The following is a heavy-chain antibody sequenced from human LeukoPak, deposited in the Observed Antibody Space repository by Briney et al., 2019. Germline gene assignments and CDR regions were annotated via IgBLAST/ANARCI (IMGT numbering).Heavy chain of an antibody. Sequence: PGGSLRLSCAASGFTFSSYAMHWVRQAPGKGLEWVAVISYDGSNKYYADSVKGRFTISRDNSKNTVYLQMNSLRTEDTAVYYCARSLTMVRACDYWGQGTLVTVSS. D-gene: IGHD3-10*01. CDR1: GFTFSSYA. J-gene: IGHJ4*02. CDR2: ISYDGSNK. CDR3: ARSLTMVRACDY. V-gene: IGHV3-30*04.